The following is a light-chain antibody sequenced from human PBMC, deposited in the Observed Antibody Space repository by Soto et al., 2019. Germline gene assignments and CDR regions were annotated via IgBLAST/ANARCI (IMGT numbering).Light chain of an antibody. J-gene: IGKJ5*01. CDR2: DAS. Sequence: DIQMTQSPSSLSASVGDRVTITCQASQDITNFLNWYQQKPGQAPQLLIYDASKLQTGVPSRFSGSGSGTDFTFTISSLQPEDFGPYYCQQSDILITFGQGTRLDIK. CDR3: QQSDILIT. V-gene: IGKV1-33*01. CDR1: QDITNF.